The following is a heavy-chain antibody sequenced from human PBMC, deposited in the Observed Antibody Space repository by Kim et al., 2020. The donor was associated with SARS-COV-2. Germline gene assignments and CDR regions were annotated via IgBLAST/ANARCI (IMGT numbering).Heavy chain of an antibody. D-gene: IGHD3-9*01. J-gene: IGHJ2*01. V-gene: IGHV4-34*01. Sequence: SETLSLTCAVYGGSFSGYYWSWIRQPPGKGLEWIGEINHSGSTNYNPSLKSRVTISVDTSKNQFSLKLSSVTAADTAVYYCARGKVDVLTGYYYLHRRDWYFDLWGRGTLVTVSS. CDR3: ARGKVDVLTGYYYLHRRDWYFDL. CDR2: INHSGST. CDR1: GGSFSGYY.